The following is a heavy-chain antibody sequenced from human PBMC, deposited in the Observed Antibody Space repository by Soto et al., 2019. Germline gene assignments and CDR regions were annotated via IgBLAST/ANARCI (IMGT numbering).Heavy chain of an antibody. Sequence: PSETLSLTCSDSGDSISNSRFYWAWIRQPPGDGLEWIGSIYHTGNAYYNPSLKSRGTISVDTTKNQFSLKLTSVTAADAALYYCARDFFDSSDYTTNWFDPWGQGTLVTVS. V-gene: IGHV4-39*01. CDR3: ARDFFDSSDYTTNWFDP. CDR1: GDSISNSRFY. D-gene: IGHD3-22*01. J-gene: IGHJ5*02. CDR2: IYHTGNA.